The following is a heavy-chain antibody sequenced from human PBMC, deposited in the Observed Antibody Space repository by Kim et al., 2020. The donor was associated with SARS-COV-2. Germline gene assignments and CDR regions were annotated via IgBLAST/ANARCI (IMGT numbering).Heavy chain of an antibody. Sequence: SETLSLTCAVYGGSFSGFHWSWIRQPPGKGLEWIGEINHSGSTNYNPSLKSRVTISVDTSKSQFSLKLNFVTAADTAVCYCARGRAGVVPSPILGIGPHYDYFAMDVWGRGTTVTVSS. CDR2: INHSGST. V-gene: IGHV4-34*01. D-gene: IGHD2-2*02. CDR1: GGSFSGFH. CDR3: ARGRAGVVPSPILGIGPHYDYFAMDV. J-gene: IGHJ6*02.